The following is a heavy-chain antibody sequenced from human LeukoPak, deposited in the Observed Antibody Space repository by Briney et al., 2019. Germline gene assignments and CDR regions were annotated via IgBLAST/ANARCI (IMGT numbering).Heavy chain of an antibody. CDR1: GFTFSSYS. Sequence: GGSLRLSCAASGFTFSSYSMNWVRQAPGKGLEWVSSTSSSSSCIYYADSVKGRFTISRDNAKNSLYLQMNSLRAEDTAVYYCARDDIAVATCFDYWGQGTLVTVSS. CDR2: TSSSSSCI. CDR3: ARDDIAVATCFDY. D-gene: IGHD6-19*01. J-gene: IGHJ4*02. V-gene: IGHV3-21*01.